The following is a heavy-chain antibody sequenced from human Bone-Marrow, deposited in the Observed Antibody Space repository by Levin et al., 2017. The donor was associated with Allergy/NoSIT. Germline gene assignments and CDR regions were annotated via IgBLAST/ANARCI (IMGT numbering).Heavy chain of an antibody. Sequence: AGGSLRLSCAASGFTFSTYGLHWVRQAPGKGLEWVALIVSDGSNKYYADSVKGRFTISRDNSKSTLYLQMNSLRAEDTAVYYCAKGGDYDVWGKGTTVTVSS. J-gene: IGHJ6*04. CDR2: IVSDGSNK. CDR1: GFTFSTYG. D-gene: IGHD4-17*01. V-gene: IGHV3-30*02. CDR3: AKGGDYDV.